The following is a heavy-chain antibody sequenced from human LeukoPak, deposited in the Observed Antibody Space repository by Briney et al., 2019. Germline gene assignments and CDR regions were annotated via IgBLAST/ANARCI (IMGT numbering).Heavy chain of an antibody. V-gene: IGHV3-23*01. CDR2: ISGSGGST. Sequence: PGGSLRLSCAASGFTFSSYAMSWVRQAPGKGLEWVSAISGSGGSTYYADSVKGRFTISRDNSKNTLYLQMNSLRAEDTAVYYCAKQIPRDYSNYEAPYYYGMDVWGQGTTVTVSS. J-gene: IGHJ6*02. CDR3: AKQIPRDYSNYEAPYYYGMDV. CDR1: GFTFSSYA. D-gene: IGHD4-11*01.